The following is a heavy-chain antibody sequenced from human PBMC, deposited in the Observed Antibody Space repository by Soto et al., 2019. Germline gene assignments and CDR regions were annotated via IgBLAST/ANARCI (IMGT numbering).Heavy chain of an antibody. D-gene: IGHD3-3*01. CDR3: ARRVSGYEYFDY. CDR2: IIPIFGTA. J-gene: IGHJ4*02. V-gene: IGHV1-69*06. Sequence: SVKVSCKASGGTFSSYAISWVRQAPGQGLEWMGGIIPIFGTANYAQKFQGQVTISADKSISTAYLQWSSLKASDTAIYYCARRVSGYEYFDYWGQGTLVTVSS. CDR1: GGTFSSYA.